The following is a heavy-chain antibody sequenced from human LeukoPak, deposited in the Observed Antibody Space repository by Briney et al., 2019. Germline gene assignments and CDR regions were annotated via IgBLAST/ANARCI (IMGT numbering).Heavy chain of an antibody. CDR2: ISSSGDTI. Sequence: PGGSLRLSCVTSGFTFSSYDINWVRQAPGKGLEWISYISSSGDTIKYADSVKGRFTISRDNGKNSLFLQMNGLRAEDTAVYYCASSSSYGDSYYYYMDVWGKGTTVTVSS. V-gene: IGHV3-48*01. D-gene: IGHD3-16*01. CDR1: GFTFSSYD. J-gene: IGHJ6*03. CDR3: ASSSSYGDSYYYYMDV.